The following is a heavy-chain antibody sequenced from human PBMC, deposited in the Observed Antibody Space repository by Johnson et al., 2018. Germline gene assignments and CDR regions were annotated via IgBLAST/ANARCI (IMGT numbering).Heavy chain of an antibody. D-gene: IGHD1-26*01. CDR2: VNSGVST. CDR3: AKGSSTTNGDFDY. J-gene: IGHJ4*02. Sequence: VQLVESGGGLVQPGWSLRLSCAASGFTFRMYALNWVRQAPGKGLEWVSTVNSGVSTYYADSVRGRFSISRDNSKNTVYLQMNSLRVEDTAVYFCAKGSSTTNGDFDYWGQGTLVTVSS. CDR1: GFTFRMYA. V-gene: IGHV3-23*04.